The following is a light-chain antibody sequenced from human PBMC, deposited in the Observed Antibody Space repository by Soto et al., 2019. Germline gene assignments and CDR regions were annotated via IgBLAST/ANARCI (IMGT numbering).Light chain of an antibody. CDR2: LGS. J-gene: IGKJ1*01. V-gene: IGKV2-28*01. CDR3: MQTLQTLWT. Sequence: DIVMTQSPLSLPVTPGEPASISCRSNQSLLHRNGYNYLDWYLQKPGQSPQLLIYLGSNRASGVPDRFSGSGSGTHFTLTISRVEAEDVGVYYCMQTLQTLWTFGQGTQVEVK. CDR1: QSLLHRNGYNY.